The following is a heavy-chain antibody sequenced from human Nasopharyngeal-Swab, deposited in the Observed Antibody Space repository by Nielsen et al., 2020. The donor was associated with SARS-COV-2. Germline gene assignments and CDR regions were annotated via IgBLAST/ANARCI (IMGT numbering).Heavy chain of an antibody. CDR1: GFPLASYA. V-gene: IGHV3-49*02. J-gene: IGHJ3*01. Sequence: GESLKISCKPSGFPLASYALTWVRQAPGRGLEWLGFIATNTYGETAKYAASVRDRFSISRDDSRNVAYLQMDRLTLDDTALYHCVRGQKAFDVWGQGAMVTVSS. CDR3: VRGQKAFDV. CDR2: IATNTYGETA.